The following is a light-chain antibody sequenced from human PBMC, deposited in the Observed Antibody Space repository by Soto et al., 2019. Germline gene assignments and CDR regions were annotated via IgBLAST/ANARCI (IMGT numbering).Light chain of an antibody. CDR1: QTIFSW. Sequence: IQMTQSPSTLSASVGDRVSITCRASQTIFSWLAWYQQKPGKAPNLLIYKASSLESGVPSRYSGSGSGTEFTLTISGLQPDDFAAYYWQQYNSYPYSFGQGNKLEIK. V-gene: IGKV1-5*03. J-gene: IGKJ2*03. CDR3: QQYNSYPYS. CDR2: KAS.